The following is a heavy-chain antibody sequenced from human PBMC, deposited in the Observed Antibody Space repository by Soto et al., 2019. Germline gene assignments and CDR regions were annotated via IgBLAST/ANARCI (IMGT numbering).Heavy chain of an antibody. Sequence: ASVKVSYKASGYTFTSYAMHWVRQAPGQRLEWMGWINAGNGNTKYSQKFQRRVTITRDTSASTAYMELSSLRSEDTAVYYCARVGVYRETDYWGQGTLVTVSS. J-gene: IGHJ4*02. CDR3: ARVGVYRETDY. CDR1: GYTFTSYA. V-gene: IGHV1-3*01. D-gene: IGHD2-8*01. CDR2: INAGNGNT.